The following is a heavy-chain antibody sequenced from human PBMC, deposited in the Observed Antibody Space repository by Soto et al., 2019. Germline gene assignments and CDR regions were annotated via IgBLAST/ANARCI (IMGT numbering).Heavy chain of an antibody. CDR3: AKSGLSMVRGVIITNHYYYYGMDV. D-gene: IGHD3-10*01. CDR2: ISYDGSNK. V-gene: IGHV3-30*18. CDR1: GFTFSSYG. Sequence: GGSLRLSCAASGFTFSSYGMHWVRQAPGKGLEWVAVISYDGSNKYYADSVKGRFTISRDKSKNTLYLQMNSLRAEDTAVYYCAKSGLSMVRGVIITNHYYYYGMDVWGQGTTVTVSS. J-gene: IGHJ6*02.